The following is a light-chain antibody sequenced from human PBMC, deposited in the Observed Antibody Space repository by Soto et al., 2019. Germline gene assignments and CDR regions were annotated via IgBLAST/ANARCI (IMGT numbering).Light chain of an antibody. CDR1: QSISSW. CDR3: QQYNSYSRT. J-gene: IGKJ1*01. CDR2: DAS. Sequence: DIQMTQSPCTLSASVGDRVPITCRARQSISSWLAWYQQKPGKAPRLLIYDASSLESGVPSRFSGSGSGTEFTLTISSLQPDDFATYYCQQYNSYSRTFGQGTKVDIK. V-gene: IGKV1-5*01.